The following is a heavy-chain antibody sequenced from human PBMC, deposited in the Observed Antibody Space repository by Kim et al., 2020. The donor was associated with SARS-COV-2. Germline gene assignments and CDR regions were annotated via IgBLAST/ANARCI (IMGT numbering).Heavy chain of an antibody. V-gene: IGHV3-74*01. Sequence: GGSLRLSCTVSGFTLSSSWMHWVRQAPGKGLAWVSRMNGEGSSPTYADPVKGRFTISSDNAKNTLFLQMDSLRVDDTAVYYCARGPWGAGSLWGQGTLV. CDR2: MNGEGSSP. CDR3: ARGPWGAGSL. D-gene: IGHD6-13*01. CDR1: GFTLSSSW. J-gene: IGHJ1*01.